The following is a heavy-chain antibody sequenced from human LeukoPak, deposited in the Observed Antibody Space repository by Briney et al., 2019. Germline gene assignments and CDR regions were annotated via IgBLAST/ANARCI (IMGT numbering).Heavy chain of an antibody. CDR1: GGSISSYY. CDR2: IYYSGST. V-gene: IGHV4-59*01. J-gene: IGHJ4*02. CDR3: ARSELVTSIDY. Sequence: SETLSLTCTVSGGSISSYYWSWIRQPPGKGLEWIGYIYYSGSTNYNPSLKSRVTISVDTSKNQFSLKLSFVTAADTAVYYCARSELVTSIDYWGQGTLVTVSS. D-gene: IGHD6-13*01.